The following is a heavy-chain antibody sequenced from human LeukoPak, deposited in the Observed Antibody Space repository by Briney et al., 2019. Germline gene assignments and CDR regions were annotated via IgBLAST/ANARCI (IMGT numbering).Heavy chain of an antibody. V-gene: IGHV1-69*13. CDR2: IIPIFGTA. CDR3: AGAPGYYYDSSGYYYVRHYYYYMDV. CDR1: GGTFSSYA. D-gene: IGHD3-22*01. Sequence: SVKVSCKASGGTFSSYAISWVRQAPGQGLEWMGGIIPIFGTANYAQKFQGRVTITADESTSTAYMELSSLRSEDTAVYYCAGAPGYYYDSSGYYYVRHYYYYMDVWGKGTTVTISS. J-gene: IGHJ6*03.